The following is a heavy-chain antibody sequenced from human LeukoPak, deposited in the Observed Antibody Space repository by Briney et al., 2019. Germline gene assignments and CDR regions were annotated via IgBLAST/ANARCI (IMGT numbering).Heavy chain of an antibody. D-gene: IGHD3-10*01. CDR1: GYTFTSYG. CDR2: ISAYNGKT. J-gene: IGHJ4*02. V-gene: IGHV1-18*01. CDR3: AREYVGGRSGELGY. Sequence: ASVKVSCKASGYTFTSYGISWVRQAPGQGLEWMGWISAYNGKTNYAQKFQGRVTMTRDTSTSTAHMELSSLTSEDTAVYFCAREYVGGRSGELGYWGQGTLVTVSS.